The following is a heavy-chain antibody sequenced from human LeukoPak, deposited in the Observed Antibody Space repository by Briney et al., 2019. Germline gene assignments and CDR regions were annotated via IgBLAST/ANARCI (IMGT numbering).Heavy chain of an antibody. D-gene: IGHD2-21*01. Sequence: SVKVSCKASGGTFSSYAISWVRQAPGQGLEWMGGIIPIFGTANYAQKFQGRVTITADESTSTAYMELSSLRSEDTAVYYCARARGLLKAHFDYWGQGSLVTVSS. CDR2: IIPIFGTA. V-gene: IGHV1-69*01. J-gene: IGHJ4*02. CDR3: ARARGLLKAHFDY. CDR1: GGTFSSYA.